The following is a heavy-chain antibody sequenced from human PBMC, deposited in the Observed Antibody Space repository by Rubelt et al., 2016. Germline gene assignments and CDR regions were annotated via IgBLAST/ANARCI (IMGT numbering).Heavy chain of an antibody. CDR2: IYYSGRT. CDR3: ARSGVVSIPDY. CDR1: GGSISSSSYY. Sequence: QLQLQESGPGLVKPSETLSLTCTVSGGSISSSSYYWGWIRQPPGKGLEWIGSIYYSGRTYYNPSLKSRVTISVDTSKNQFSLKLSSVTAADTAVYYCARSGVVSIPDYWGQGTLVTVSS. V-gene: IGHV4-39*01. D-gene: IGHD3-3*01. J-gene: IGHJ4*02.